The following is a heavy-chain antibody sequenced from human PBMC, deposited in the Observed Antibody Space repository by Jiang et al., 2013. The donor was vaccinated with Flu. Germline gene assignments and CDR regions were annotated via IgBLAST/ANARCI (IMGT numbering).Heavy chain of an antibody. Sequence: VQLVESGAEVKKPGESLIISCKGSGYRFTDYWIGWVRQMPGKGLEWMGIIYPSDSYSRYSPSFQGQVTISADKSISTAFLQWSSLRASDTAMYYCARQAVPTASHFWYSDLWGRG. D-gene: IGHD2-2*01. V-gene: IGHV5-51*01. CDR1: GYRFTDYW. CDR2: IYPSDSYS. CDR3: ARQAVPTASHFWYSDL. J-gene: IGHJ2*01.